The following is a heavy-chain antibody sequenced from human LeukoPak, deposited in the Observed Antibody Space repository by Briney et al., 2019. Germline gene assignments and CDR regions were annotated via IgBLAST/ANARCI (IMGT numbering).Heavy chain of an antibody. Sequence: GGSLRLSCAASGFTFSNYVMSWVRQAPGKGLEWVSGISGSGGSIHYADSVKGRFTISRDSSKNTLNLQMNSLRAEDTAVYYCAKHGDTAMWLDYWGQGTLVTVSS. J-gene: IGHJ4*02. CDR2: ISGSGGSI. D-gene: IGHD5-18*01. CDR3: AKHGDTAMWLDY. V-gene: IGHV3-23*01. CDR1: GFTFSNYV.